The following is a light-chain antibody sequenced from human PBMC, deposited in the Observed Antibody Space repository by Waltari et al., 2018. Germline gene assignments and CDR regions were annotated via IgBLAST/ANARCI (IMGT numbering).Light chain of an antibody. V-gene: IGLV1-51*01. CDR3: GTGDSSLNVEL. J-gene: IGLJ2*01. CDR1: IPNIGKKY. Sequence: QSVLTQPPSVSAAPGQKVTISCSGSIPNIGKKYVSWYQHLPGTAPKPLIYESNKRPAGLPDRFSGSNSGTTATLGITGLQTGDEADYYCGTGDSSLNVELIGGGTKLTVL. CDR2: ESN.